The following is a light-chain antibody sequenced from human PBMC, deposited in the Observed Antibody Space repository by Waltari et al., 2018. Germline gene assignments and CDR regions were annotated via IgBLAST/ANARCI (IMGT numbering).Light chain of an antibody. CDR3: QQSYSTPLT. V-gene: IGKV1-39*01. Sequence: DIQMTQSPSSLSASVGDRVTITCRASQSISSYLNWYQQNPGKAPKLLIYAASSLQSWVPSRFSGSGSGTDFTLTISSLQPEDFATYYCQQSYSTPLTFGGGTKVEIK. CDR1: QSISSY. J-gene: IGKJ4*01. CDR2: AAS.